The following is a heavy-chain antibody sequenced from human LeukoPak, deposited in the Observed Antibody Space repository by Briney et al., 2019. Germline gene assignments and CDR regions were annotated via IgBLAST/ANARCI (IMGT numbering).Heavy chain of an antibody. CDR2: INHSGNT. D-gene: IGHD6-6*01. CDR1: GGSFSGYY. Sequence: SETLSLTCAVYGGSFSGYYWSWIRQSLGKGLEWIGEINHSGNTKYNPSLEGRVTISVDTSKNQFSLKLSSVTAADTAVYYCARHKGRIAARLDYWGQGTLVTVSS. J-gene: IGHJ4*02. CDR3: ARHKGRIAARLDY. V-gene: IGHV4-34*01.